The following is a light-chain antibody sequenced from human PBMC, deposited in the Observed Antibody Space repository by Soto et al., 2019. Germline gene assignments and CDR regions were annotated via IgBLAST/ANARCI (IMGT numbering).Light chain of an antibody. CDR1: QAISNY. CDR2: ATS. V-gene: IGKV1-27*01. Sequence: DIQMTQSPSSLSASVGDRVTITCRASQAISNYLAWYQQKPGRVPELLIYATSTLQSGVPSRFSGSGSGTDFTLTISSLQPEDVATYYCQKYNTARRTLGQGTKVDIK. J-gene: IGKJ1*01. CDR3: QKYNTARRT.